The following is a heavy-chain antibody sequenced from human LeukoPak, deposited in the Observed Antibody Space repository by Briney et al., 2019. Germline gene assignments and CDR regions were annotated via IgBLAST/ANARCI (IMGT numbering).Heavy chain of an antibody. V-gene: IGHV1-69*02. J-gene: IGHJ4*02. Sequence: SVKVSCKASGGTFSSYTISWVRQAPGQGLEWMGRIIPILGIANYAQKFQGRVTITADKSTSTAYMELSSLRSEYTAVYYCARLHAPHFGPRTKYSCGPFDYWGQGTLVTVSS. CDR1: GGTFSSYT. D-gene: IGHD5-18*01. CDR3: ARLHAPHFGPRTKYSCGPFDY. CDR2: IIPILGIA.